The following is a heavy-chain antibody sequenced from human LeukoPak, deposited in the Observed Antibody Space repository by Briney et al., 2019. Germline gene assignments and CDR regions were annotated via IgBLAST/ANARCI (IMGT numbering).Heavy chain of an antibody. CDR1: GYTFTGYY. D-gene: IGHD1-26*01. Sequence: ASVKVSCKASGYTFTGYYMHWVRQAPGQGLEWMGWINPNSGGTNYAQKFQGRATMTRDTSISTAYMELSRLRSDDTAVYYCARVRVVGANRYNWFDPWGQGTLVTVSS. CDR3: ARVRVVGANRYNWFDP. V-gene: IGHV1-2*02. J-gene: IGHJ5*02. CDR2: INPNSGGT.